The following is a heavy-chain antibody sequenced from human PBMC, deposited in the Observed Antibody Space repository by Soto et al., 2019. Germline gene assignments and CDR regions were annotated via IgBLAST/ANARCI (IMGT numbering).Heavy chain of an antibody. Sequence: GGSLRLSCAASGFTVSSNYMSWVRQAPGKGLEWVSVIYSGGSTYYADSVKGRFTISRDNSKNTLYLQMNSLRAEDTAVYYCATYDFWSGYQGRPRNSHYYYVMDVWGQRTTVTVSS. J-gene: IGHJ6*02. CDR3: ATYDFWSGYQGRPRNSHYYYVMDV. CDR1: GFTVSSNY. CDR2: IYSGGST. D-gene: IGHD3-3*01. V-gene: IGHV3-53*01.